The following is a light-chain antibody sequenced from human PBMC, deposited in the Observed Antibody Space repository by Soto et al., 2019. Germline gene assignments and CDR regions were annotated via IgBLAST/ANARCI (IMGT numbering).Light chain of an antibody. V-gene: IGKV1-39*01. CDR2: AAS. CDR3: QQYDNLPYT. Sequence: DIQMTQSPSSLSASVGDRVTMPCRPSPSIRSYLNWYQQKPGKAPKLLIYAASSLQSGVPSRFSGSGSGTDFTLTISSLQPEDVGTYFCQQYDNLPYTFGQGT. J-gene: IGKJ2*01. CDR1: PSIRSY.